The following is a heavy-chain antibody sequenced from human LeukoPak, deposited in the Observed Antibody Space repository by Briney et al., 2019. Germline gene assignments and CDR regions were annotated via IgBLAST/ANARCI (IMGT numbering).Heavy chain of an antibody. J-gene: IGHJ4*02. V-gene: IGHV3-30*18. D-gene: IGHD3-3*01. Sequence: GGSLRLSCAASGFTFSSYGMYWVRQAPGKGLEWVAVISYDGSNKYYADSVKGRFTISRDNSKNTLYLQMNSLRAEDTAVYYCVKDRDFWSGYRYYFDYWGQGTLVTVSS. CDR2: ISYDGSNK. CDR1: GFTFSSYG. CDR3: VKDRDFWSGYRYYFDY.